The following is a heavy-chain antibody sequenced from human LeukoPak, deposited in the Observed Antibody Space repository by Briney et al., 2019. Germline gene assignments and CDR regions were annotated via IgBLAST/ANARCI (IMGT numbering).Heavy chain of an antibody. CDR1: GFTFSRYR. V-gene: IGHV3-48*02. J-gene: IGHJ6*02. Sequence: GGSLRLSCAASGFTFSRYRMNWVRQAPGKGLVWVSNISGTSSSIYYADSVKGRFTISRDNAKNSLYLQMNSLRDEDTAVYYCARGLDYYYYAMDVWGQGTTVTVSS. CDR2: ISGTSSSI. CDR3: ARGLDYYYYAMDV.